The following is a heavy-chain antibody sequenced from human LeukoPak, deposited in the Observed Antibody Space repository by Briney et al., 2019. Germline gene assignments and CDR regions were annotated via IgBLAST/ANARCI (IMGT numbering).Heavy chain of an antibody. CDR3: ARETSYDYVWGSYRFFLDY. CDR1: GFTFSSYA. V-gene: IGHV3-23*01. Sequence: GGSLRLSCAASGFTFSSYAMSWVRQAPGKGLEWVSAISGSGGSTYYADSVKGRFTISRDNAKNSLYLQMNSLRAEDTAVYYCARETSYDYVWGSYRFFLDYWGQGTLVTVSS. D-gene: IGHD3-16*02. J-gene: IGHJ4*02. CDR2: ISGSGGST.